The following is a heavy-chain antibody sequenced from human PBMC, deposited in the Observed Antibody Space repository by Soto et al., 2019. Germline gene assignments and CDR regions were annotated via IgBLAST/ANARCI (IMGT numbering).Heavy chain of an antibody. J-gene: IGHJ5*02. Sequence: QLHLRESGPGLVKPSETLSLTCTVSGGSITSSSYYWGWIRQPPGKGLEWIGSIYYSGSTSYNPSLMSRVTISVDTSKNQFSLKLSSVTAADTAVYYCATQEVGGSYVYTFDPWGQGTLVTVSS. D-gene: IGHD1-26*01. V-gene: IGHV4-39*01. CDR3: ATQEVGGSYVYTFDP. CDR2: IYYSGST. CDR1: GGSITSSSYY.